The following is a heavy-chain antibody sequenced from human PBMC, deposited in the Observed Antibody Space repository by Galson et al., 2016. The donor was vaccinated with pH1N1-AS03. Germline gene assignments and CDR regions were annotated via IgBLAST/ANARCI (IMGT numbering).Heavy chain of an antibody. V-gene: IGHV1-69*05. CDR1: GGTFSNYA. J-gene: IGHJ4*02. D-gene: IGHD3-3*01. CDR3: AGRQNGRHYDFWSGARGFDS. CDR2: FIPVFNTV. Sequence: SVKVSCKASGGTFSNYAISWVRQAPGQGPEWLGGFIPVFNTVKYEQKFQGRVTITTDESTSTAYMEVRSLRSEDTAVYYCAGRQNGRHYDFWSGARGFDSWGQGTLVTVSS.